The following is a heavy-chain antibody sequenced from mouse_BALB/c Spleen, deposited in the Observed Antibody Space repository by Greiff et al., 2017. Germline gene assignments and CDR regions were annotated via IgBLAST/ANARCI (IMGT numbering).Heavy chain of an antibody. CDR2: ISRGGSYT. Sequence: EVQLEESGGDFVKPGGSLKLSCAASGFNFSSYGMYWVRQTPDKGLEWVVTISRGGSYTYYPDSVKGRFTISRDKATNTPYLQMSSLQSEDTAMDYCVYGYDSGAWFAYWGQGTLVTVSA. CDR1: GFNFSSYG. D-gene: IGHD2-2*01. J-gene: IGHJ3*01. V-gene: IGHV5-6*01. CDR3: VYGYDSGAWFAY.